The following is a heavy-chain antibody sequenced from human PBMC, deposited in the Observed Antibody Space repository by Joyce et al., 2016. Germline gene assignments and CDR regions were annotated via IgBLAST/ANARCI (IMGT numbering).Heavy chain of an antibody. Sequence: QVKLVESGGGVVQPGRSLRLSCTGSGYTFGNSGRHWVRQAPGEGLVWVAGLSYDGSKKYYGDSVKGRFAISRDNSMHTLYLEMNSLRVEDTAVYYCAKEGARRDFDYWGQGTLVTVSS. J-gene: IGHJ4*02. CDR2: LSYDGSKK. CDR1: GYTFGNSG. CDR3: AKEGARRDFDY. V-gene: IGHV3-30*18. D-gene: IGHD1-26*01.